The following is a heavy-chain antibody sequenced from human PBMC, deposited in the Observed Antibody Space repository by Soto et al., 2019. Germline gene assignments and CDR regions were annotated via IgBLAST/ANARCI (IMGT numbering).Heavy chain of an antibody. Sequence: GGSLRLSCAASGFTFSSHAMSWVRQAPGKGLEWVSAISGSGGSTYYADSVKGRFTISRGNSKNTLYLQMNSLRAEDTAVYYCAKCIAACRQCCYGMDVCCRAITVAFYS. V-gene: IGHV3-23*01. CDR2: ISGSGGST. CDR3: AKCIAACRQCCYGMDV. CDR1: GFTFSSHA. D-gene: IGHD6-6*01. J-gene: IGHJ6*02.